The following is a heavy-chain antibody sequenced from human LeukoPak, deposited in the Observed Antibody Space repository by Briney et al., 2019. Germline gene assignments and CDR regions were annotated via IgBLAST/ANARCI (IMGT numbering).Heavy chain of an antibody. CDR3: ARDGGSGSYL. J-gene: IGHJ4*02. CDR1: GGSISSYY. V-gene: IGHV4-59*01. D-gene: IGHD1-26*01. Sequence: SETLSLTCTVSGGSISSYYWSWIRQPPGKGLEWIGYIYCSGSTNYNPSLKSRVTISVDTSKNQFSLKLSSVTAADTAVYYCARDGGSGSYLWGQGTLVTVSS. CDR2: IYCSGST.